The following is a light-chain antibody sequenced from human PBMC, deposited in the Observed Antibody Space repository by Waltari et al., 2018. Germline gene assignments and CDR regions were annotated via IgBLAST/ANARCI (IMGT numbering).Light chain of an antibody. Sequence: QSALTQPASVSGSPGQSITISCTGTSSYVGGYNYVSWYQQHPGKAPKLIVYDVSNRPSGVSNRVSGSKSGNTASLTMSGLQAEDEADYYCSSYISSSTLELFGGGTSLTVL. CDR1: SSYVGGYNY. CDR3: SSYISSSTLEL. J-gene: IGLJ2*01. V-gene: IGLV2-14*03. CDR2: DVS.